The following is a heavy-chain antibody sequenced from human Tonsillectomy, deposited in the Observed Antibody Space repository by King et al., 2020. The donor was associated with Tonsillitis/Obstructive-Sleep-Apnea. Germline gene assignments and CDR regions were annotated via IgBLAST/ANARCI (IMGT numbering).Heavy chain of an antibody. CDR1: GGSISSSSYY. J-gene: IGHJ4*02. V-gene: IGHV4-39*01. CDR3: AGMEVVPAAMFPTAFDY. CDR2: IYYSGST. Sequence: LQLQESGPGLVKPSETLSLTCTVSGGSISSSSYYWGWIRQPPGKGLEWIGSIYYSGSTYYNPSLKSRVTISVDTSKNQFSLKLSSVTAADTAGYYCAGMEVVPAAMFPTAFDYWGQGTLVTVSS. D-gene: IGHD2-2*01.